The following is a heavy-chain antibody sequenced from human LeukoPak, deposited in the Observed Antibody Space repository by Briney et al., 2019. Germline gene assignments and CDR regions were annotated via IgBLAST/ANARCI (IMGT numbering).Heavy chain of an antibody. CDR2: INPNSGGT. D-gene: IGHD6-19*01. Sequence: ASVKVFCKASGYTFTGYYMHWVRQAPGQGLEWMGWINPNSGGTNYAQKFQGWVTMTRDTSITTAYMELRRLRSDDTAVYYCARVWVSAWPLYKYYYGMDVWGQGTTVAVSS. CDR3: ARVWVSAWPLYKYYYGMDV. CDR1: GYTFTGYY. V-gene: IGHV1-2*04. J-gene: IGHJ6*02.